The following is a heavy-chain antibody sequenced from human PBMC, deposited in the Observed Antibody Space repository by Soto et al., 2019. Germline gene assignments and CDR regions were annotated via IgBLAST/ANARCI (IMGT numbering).Heavy chain of an antibody. D-gene: IGHD6-19*01. CDR1: GYTFTSYG. CDR2: ISTYNGNT. CDR3: ARGLPILQQWLATGYFYFDY. V-gene: IGHV1-18*01. J-gene: IGHJ4*02. Sequence: QVQLVQSGAEVKKPGASVKVSCKASGYTFTSYGISWVRQAPGQGLEWMGWISTYNGNTNYAQKLQGRVTMTTDTPTSTAYMELRSLRSDDTAVYYCARGLPILQQWLATGYFYFDYWGQGTLVTVSS.